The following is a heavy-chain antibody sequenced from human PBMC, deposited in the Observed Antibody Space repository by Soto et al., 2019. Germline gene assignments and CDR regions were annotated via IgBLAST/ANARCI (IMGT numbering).Heavy chain of an antibody. V-gene: IGHV3-74*01. CDR3: ARATGSNHPFDY. D-gene: IGHD2-2*01. CDR2: ISTDGSST. J-gene: IGHJ4*02. CDR1: GFTFSTYW. Sequence: EVQLVESGGGLVQPGGSLRLSCAATGFTFSTYWMHWVRQGPGKGLVWVSRISTDGSSTTYADSVKGRFTISRDNAKNTLSLQMNRLRAEDTAVYYCARATGSNHPFDYWGQGSLVTVSS.